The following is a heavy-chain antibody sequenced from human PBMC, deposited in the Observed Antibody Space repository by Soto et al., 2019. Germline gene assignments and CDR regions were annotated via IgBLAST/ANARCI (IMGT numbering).Heavy chain of an antibody. CDR2: IDPSDSYT. D-gene: IGHD6-19*01. V-gene: IGHV5-10-1*01. Sequence: PGESLKISCKGSGYSFTSYWISWVRQMPGKGLEWMGRIDPSDSYTNYSPSFQGHVTISADKSISTAYLQWSSLKASDTAMYYCARIRSGWYSGRYYYYGMDVWGQGTTVTVSS. CDR1: GYSFTSYW. CDR3: ARIRSGWYSGRYYYYGMDV. J-gene: IGHJ6*02.